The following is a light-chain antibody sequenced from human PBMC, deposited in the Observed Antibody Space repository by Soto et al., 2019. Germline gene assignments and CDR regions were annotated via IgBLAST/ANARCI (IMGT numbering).Light chain of an antibody. CDR1: SSDVGSYNF. CDR3: CSYAGSTIVV. Sequence: QSALTQPASVSGSPGQSITISCTGTSSDVGSYNFVSWYQQHPGKAPKLMIYEVSKRPSGVSNRLSGSKSGNTASLTISGLQAEDEADYYCCSYAGSTIVVFGGGTKLTVL. V-gene: IGLV2-23*02. J-gene: IGLJ2*01. CDR2: EVS.